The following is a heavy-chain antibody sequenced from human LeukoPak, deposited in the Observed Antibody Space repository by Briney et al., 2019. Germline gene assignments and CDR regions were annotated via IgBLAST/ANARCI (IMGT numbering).Heavy chain of an antibody. V-gene: IGHV3-23*01. Sequence: GGSLRLSCAGSGFTFSSYAMSWVRQAPGKGLEWVSAITSSGGSTYYADSVKGRFTISRDNSKNTLYLQMNSLRAEDTAVYYCAEAGVVVPAAAGHWGQGTLVTVSS. CDR2: ITSSGGST. CDR1: GFTFSSYA. J-gene: IGHJ4*02. D-gene: IGHD2-2*01. CDR3: AEAGVVVPAAAGH.